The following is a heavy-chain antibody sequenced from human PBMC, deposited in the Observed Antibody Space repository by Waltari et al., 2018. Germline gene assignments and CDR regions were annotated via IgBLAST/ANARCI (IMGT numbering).Heavy chain of an antibody. D-gene: IGHD2-15*01. CDR2: MKSTGTNI. CDR1: GFFYNDYW. Sequence: EVQLVESGGGLVQPGGSLRLSCAVSGFFYNDYWMDWVRQAPGQGLVWRSRMKSTGTNIKYCDSVRGRYTSTRDSAKNTYYLQMNSLGAEDTAVYYSTRNPGYWGQGTLVTVAS. V-gene: IGHV3-74*03. J-gene: IGHJ4*02. CDR3: TRNPGY.